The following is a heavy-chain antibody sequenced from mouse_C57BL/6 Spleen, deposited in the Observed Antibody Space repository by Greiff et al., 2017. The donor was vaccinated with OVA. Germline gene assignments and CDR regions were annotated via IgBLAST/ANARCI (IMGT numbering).Heavy chain of an antibody. Sequence: QVQLQQPGTELVKPGASVKLSCKASGYTFTSYWMRWVKQRPGQGLEWIGNINPSNGGTNYNEKFKSKATLTVDKSSSTAYMQLSSLTSEDSAVYYCARDGYYRYAMDYWGQGTSVTVSS. J-gene: IGHJ4*01. V-gene: IGHV1-53*01. CDR1: GYTFTSYW. CDR2: INPSNGGT. D-gene: IGHD2-3*01. CDR3: ARDGYYRYAMDY.